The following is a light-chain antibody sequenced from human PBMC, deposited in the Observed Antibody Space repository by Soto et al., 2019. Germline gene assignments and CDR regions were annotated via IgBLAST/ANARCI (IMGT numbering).Light chain of an antibody. CDR2: KAS. CDR1: QSINGW. CDR3: HQYHNFPRT. J-gene: IGKJ1*01. Sequence: DIQLYQSASALSASVGDRVTITCRASQSINGWLAWYQQKPGQAPNLLIYKASTLESGVPSRFSGSGSGTEFTLTVSSLQPDDFATYYCHQYHNFPRTFGQGTKVDNK. V-gene: IGKV1-5*03.